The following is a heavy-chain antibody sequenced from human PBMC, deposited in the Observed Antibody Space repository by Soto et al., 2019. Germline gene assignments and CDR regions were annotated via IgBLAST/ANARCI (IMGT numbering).Heavy chain of an antibody. CDR1: GYTFTSYA. Sequence: ASVKVSCKASGYTFTSYAMHWVRQAPGQRLEWMGWINAGNGNTKYSQKFKGRVTITRDTSASTAYMELSSLSFEYTAVYYCARGSGYYYWDDYWGQGTLVTVSS. CDR3: ARGSGYYYWDDY. D-gene: IGHD3-22*01. CDR2: INAGNGNT. V-gene: IGHV1-3*01. J-gene: IGHJ4*02.